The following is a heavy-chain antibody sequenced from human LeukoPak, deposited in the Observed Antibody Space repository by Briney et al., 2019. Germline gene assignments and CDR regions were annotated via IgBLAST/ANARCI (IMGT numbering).Heavy chain of an antibody. CDR3: ARLSASSTYFDAFDI. D-gene: IGHD6-13*01. CDR1: GYTFTTYW. CDR2: IYPGDSDT. J-gene: IGHJ3*02. Sequence: GESLKISCKGSGYTFTTYWIGWVRQMPGKGLEWMGIIYPGDSDTRYSPPFQGQVIISADKSISTAYLQWSSLRASDTAMYYCARLSASSTYFDAFDIWGQGTMVTVSS. V-gene: IGHV5-51*01.